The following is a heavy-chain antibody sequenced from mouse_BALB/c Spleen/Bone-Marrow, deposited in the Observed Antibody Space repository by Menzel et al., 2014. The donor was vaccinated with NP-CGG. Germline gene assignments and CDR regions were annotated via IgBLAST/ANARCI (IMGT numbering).Heavy chain of an antibody. Sequence: DVKLVESGGGLVKPEGSLKLSCAASGFTFSSYAMSWVRQTPEKRLEWVATIGSGGSYTYYPDSVKGRFTISRDNAKNTLYLQMSSLRSEDTAMYYCARPPYYGSSEWYFDVWGAGTTVTVSS. CDR2: IGSGGSYT. CDR1: GFTFSSYA. D-gene: IGHD1-1*01. CDR3: ARPPYYGSSEWYFDV. J-gene: IGHJ1*01. V-gene: IGHV5-9-3*01.